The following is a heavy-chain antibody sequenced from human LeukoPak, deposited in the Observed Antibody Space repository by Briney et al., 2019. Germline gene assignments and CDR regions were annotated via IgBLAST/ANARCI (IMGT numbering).Heavy chain of an antibody. J-gene: IGHJ4*02. CDR3: AGGSYGRN. CDR2: INSDGSIT. Sequence: PGGSLRLSCAASGFTFTTYWMHWVRQAPGKGLVWVSHINSDGSITSYADSVKGRFTISRDNAKNTLYLQMNSLRAEDTAVYYCAGGSYGRNWGQGTLVTVSS. V-gene: IGHV3-74*01. D-gene: IGHD5-18*01. CDR1: GFTFTTYW.